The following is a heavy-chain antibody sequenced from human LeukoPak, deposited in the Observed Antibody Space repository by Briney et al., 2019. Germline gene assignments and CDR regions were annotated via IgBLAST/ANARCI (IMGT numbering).Heavy chain of an antibody. Sequence: GGSLRLSYAASGFTFSSYSMNWVRQAPGKGLEWVSSISSSSSYIYYADSVKGRFTISRDNAKNSLYLQMNSLRAEDTAVYYCARDGDGSGSYYYYYYYYMDVWGKGTTVTVSS. CDR2: ISSSSSYI. D-gene: IGHD3-10*01. J-gene: IGHJ6*03. V-gene: IGHV3-21*01. CDR1: GFTFSSYS. CDR3: ARDGDGSGSYYYYYYYYMDV.